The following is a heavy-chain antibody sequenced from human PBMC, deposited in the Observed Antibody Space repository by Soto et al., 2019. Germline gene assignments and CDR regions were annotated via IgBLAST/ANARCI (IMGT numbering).Heavy chain of an antibody. D-gene: IGHD2-2*01. V-gene: IGHV3-30-3*01. CDR3: AREGGDIVLVPAADY. Sequence: QVQLVESGGGVVQPGRSLRLSCAASGFTFSSYAMHWVRQAPGKGLEWVAVISYDGSNKYYADSVKGRFTISRDNSKNTLYLQMNGLRAEDTAVYYCAREGGDIVLVPAADYWGQGTLVTVSS. CDR2: ISYDGSNK. J-gene: IGHJ4*02. CDR1: GFTFSSYA.